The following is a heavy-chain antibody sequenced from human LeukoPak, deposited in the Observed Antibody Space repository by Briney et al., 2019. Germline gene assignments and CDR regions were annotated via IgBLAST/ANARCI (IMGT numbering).Heavy chain of an antibody. CDR2: IYTSGST. CDR1: GGSISSYY. CDR3: ARLGDGYNYLDY. V-gene: IGHV4-4*09. D-gene: IGHD5-24*01. Sequence: PLETLSLTCTVSGGSISSYYWSWIRQPPGKGLEWIGYIYTSGSTNYNPSLKSRVTISVDTSKNQFSLKLSSVTAADTAVYYRARLGDGYNYLDYWGQGTLVTVSS. J-gene: IGHJ4*02.